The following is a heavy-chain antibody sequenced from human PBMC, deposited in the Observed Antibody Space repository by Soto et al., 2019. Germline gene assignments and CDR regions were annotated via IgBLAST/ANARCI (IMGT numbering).Heavy chain of an antibody. CDR2: ISWNSGSI. V-gene: IGHV3-9*01. Sequence: GGSLRLSCAASGFTFDDYAMHWVRQAPGKGLEWVSGISWNSGSIGYADSVKGRFTISRDNAKNSLYPQMNSLRAEDTALYYCAKDTWGAVAGLDYWGQGTLVTVSS. D-gene: IGHD6-19*01. CDR3: AKDTWGAVAGLDY. J-gene: IGHJ4*02. CDR1: GFTFDDYA.